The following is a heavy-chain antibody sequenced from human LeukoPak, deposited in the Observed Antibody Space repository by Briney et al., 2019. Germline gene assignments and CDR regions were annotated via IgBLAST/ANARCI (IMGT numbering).Heavy chain of an antibody. J-gene: IGHJ3*02. CDR3: ARQNYYDSSGYYYDDAFDI. V-gene: IGHV3-21*01. CDR1: GFTFSSYS. CDR2: ISSSSSYI. D-gene: IGHD3-22*01. Sequence: GGSLRLSCAASGFTFSSYSMNWVRQAPGKGLEWVSSISSSSSYIYYADSVKGRFTISRDNAKNSLHLQMNSLRAEDTAVYYCARQNYYDSSGYYYDDAFDIWGQGTMVTVSS.